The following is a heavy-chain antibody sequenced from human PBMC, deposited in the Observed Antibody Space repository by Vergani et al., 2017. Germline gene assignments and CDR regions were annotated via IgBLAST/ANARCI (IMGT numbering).Heavy chain of an antibody. V-gene: IGHV4-61*02. CDR3: ARSRGGVAARIGDPYYYYMDV. CDR1: GGSVSSSRYY. D-gene: IGHD6-6*01. CDR2: IFTSRTS. J-gene: IGHJ6*03. Sequence: QVQLQESGPGLVKPSQTLSLTCAVSGGSVSSSRYYWSWIRQPAGKGLEWLGRIFTSRTSTYNPSLKSRLSISADTSKNQFTLQLSSVTAADTAVYFCARSRGGVAARIGDPYYYYMDVWGNGTTVTVSS.